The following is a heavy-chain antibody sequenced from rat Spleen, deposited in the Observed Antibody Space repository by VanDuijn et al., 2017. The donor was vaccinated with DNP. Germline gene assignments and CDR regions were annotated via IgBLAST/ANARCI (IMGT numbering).Heavy chain of an antibody. Sequence: EVQLVASGGGLVQPGRSLKLSCAASGFTFSNYYMAWVRQAPTKGLDWVASISYDGGSSYYRDSVKGRFTISRDNSKSTLYLQMDSLRSEDTATYYCAREGDYGGYSAKFDYWGQGVMVTVSS. J-gene: IGHJ2*01. CDR1: GFTFSNYY. CDR3: AREGDYGGYSAKFDY. CDR2: ISYDGGSS. D-gene: IGHD1-11*01. V-gene: IGHV5-20*01.